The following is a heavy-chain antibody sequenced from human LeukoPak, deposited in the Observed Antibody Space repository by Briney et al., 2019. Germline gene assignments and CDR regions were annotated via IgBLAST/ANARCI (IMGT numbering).Heavy chain of an antibody. J-gene: IGHJ4*02. CDR3: ARVVGVGMVRGVGGCGY. CDR2: INTNTGNP. Sequence: GASVKVSCKASGYTFTGYYMHWVRQAPGQGLEWMGWINTNTGNPTYAQGFTGRFVFSLDTSVSTAYLQISSLKAEDTAVYYCARVVGVGMVRGVGGCGYWGQGTLVTVSS. CDR1: GYTFTGYY. V-gene: IGHV7-4-1*02. D-gene: IGHD3-10*01.